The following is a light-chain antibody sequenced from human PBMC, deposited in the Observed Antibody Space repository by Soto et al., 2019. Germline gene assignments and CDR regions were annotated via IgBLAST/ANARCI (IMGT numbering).Light chain of an antibody. J-gene: IGKJ5*01. CDR1: QSVNSNH. Sequence: EIVLTQSPGTLSLSPGERATLSCRASQSVNSNHLAWYQQRPGQAPRLLVYGASIRDTGIPDRFSGSGSGTDFTLTISRLEPEDFAVFYCQQYSTSLVTFGPGTRLEIK. V-gene: IGKV3-20*01. CDR3: QQYSTSLVT. CDR2: GAS.